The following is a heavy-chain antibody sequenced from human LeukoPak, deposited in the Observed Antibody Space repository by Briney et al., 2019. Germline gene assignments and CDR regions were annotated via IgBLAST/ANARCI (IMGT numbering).Heavy chain of an antibody. CDR3: ARNTGTGYFDY. CDR1: GFTFSSYS. J-gene: IGHJ4*02. CDR2: ISSSSSYI. V-gene: IGHV3-21*01. Sequence: KTGGSLRLPCAASGFTFSSYSMNWVRQAPGKGLEWVSSISSSSSYIYYADSVRGRFTISRDNAKNSLYLQMNSLRAEDTAVYYCARNTGTGYFDYWGQGTLVTVSS. D-gene: IGHD3/OR15-3a*01.